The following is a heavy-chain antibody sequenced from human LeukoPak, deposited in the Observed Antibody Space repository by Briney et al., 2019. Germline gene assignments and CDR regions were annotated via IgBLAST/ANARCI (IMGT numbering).Heavy chain of an antibody. CDR3: AKPASKVVRGVNYYYYYYRDV. V-gene: IGHV3-30*02. CDR2: IRYDGSNK. D-gene: IGHD3-10*01. J-gene: IGHJ6*03. Sequence: GGALRLSCAASGFTFSSYAMHWVRQAPGKGLEWVAFIRYDGSNKYYADSVKGRFTISRDNSKNTLYLQMNSLKAEDTAVYYCAKPASKVVRGVNYYYYYYRDVWGKGTTVTVSS. CDR1: GFTFSSYA.